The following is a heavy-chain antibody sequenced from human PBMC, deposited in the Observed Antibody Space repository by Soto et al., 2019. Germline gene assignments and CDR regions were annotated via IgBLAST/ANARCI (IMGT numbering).Heavy chain of an antibody. J-gene: IGHJ3*02. CDR2: MYATGTT. Sequence: QVQLQESGPGLVKPSETLSLTCTVSGGSISPYFWSWIRQPAGKGLEWIGRMYATGTTNYNPSLKSRVSMSIDTSENQFSLKLRSVTDADTAVYYCARDGGYTGYEQGNPFDIWGQGTMVSVSS. CDR3: ARDGGYTGYEQGNPFDI. V-gene: IGHV4-4*07. D-gene: IGHD5-12*01. CDR1: GGSISPYF.